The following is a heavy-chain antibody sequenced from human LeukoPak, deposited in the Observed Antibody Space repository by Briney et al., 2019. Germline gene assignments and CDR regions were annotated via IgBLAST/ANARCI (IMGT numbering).Heavy chain of an antibody. V-gene: IGHV4-34*01. D-gene: IGHD6-19*01. J-gene: IGHJ4*02. Sequence: SETLSLTCAVYGGSFSGYYWSWIRQPPGKGLEWIGEINHSGSTNYNPPLKSRVTISVDTSKNQFSLKLSSVTAADTAVYYCAREGSGWDYWGQGTLVTVSS. CDR2: INHSGST. CDR1: GGSFSGYY. CDR3: AREGSGWDY.